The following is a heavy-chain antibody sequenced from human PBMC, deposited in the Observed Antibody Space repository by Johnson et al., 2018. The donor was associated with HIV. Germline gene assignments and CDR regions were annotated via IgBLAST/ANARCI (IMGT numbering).Heavy chain of an antibody. CDR1: GFTFSSYA. V-gene: IGHV3-30*04. CDR3: ARDPYGSGPYVAFDI. Sequence: VRLVESGGGVVQPGRSLRLSCAASGFTFSSYAMHWVRQAPGKGLEWVAVIWYDGSDKYYAASVKGRFTISRDNSKNTLYLQMNSLRAEDTAVYYCARDPYGSGPYVAFDIWGQGTMVTVSS. CDR2: IWYDGSDK. J-gene: IGHJ3*02. D-gene: IGHD3-10*01.